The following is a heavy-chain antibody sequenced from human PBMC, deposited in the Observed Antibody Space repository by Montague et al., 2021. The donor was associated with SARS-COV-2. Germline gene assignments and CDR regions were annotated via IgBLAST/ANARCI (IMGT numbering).Heavy chain of an antibody. V-gene: IGHV2-5*02. CDR3: AHSYDILTGSALVT. D-gene: IGHD3-9*01. CDR1: GFSLSTTGMS. J-gene: IGHJ5*02. CDR2: XYWDDDR. Sequence: PALVKPTQTLTLTCTFSGFSLSTTGMSVGWIRQPPGKALEWLALXYWDDDRCYSPSLKNRPTITWATSKSQVVLTMTNIDPVDTATYYCAHSYDILTGSALVTWGQGTLVTVSS.